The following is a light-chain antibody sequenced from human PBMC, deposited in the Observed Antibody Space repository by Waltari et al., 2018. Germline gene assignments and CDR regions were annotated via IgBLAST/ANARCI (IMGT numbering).Light chain of an antibody. CDR2: AAS. CDR1: QGIRNE. J-gene: IGKJ4*01. CDR3: LQHNSYPRT. Sequence: DIQMTQSPSSLSASVGDRVTITCRASQGIRNELGWYQQKPGKAPKRLIYAASSLQSGVPARFSGSGSGTEFTLTISSLQPEDFATYYCLQHNSYPRTFGGGTKVEIK. V-gene: IGKV1-17*01.